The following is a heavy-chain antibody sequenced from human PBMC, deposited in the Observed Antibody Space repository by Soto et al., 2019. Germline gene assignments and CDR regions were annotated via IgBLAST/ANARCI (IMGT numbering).Heavy chain of an antibody. CDR2: IKSKTDGGTT. CDR1: GFTFSNAW. V-gene: IGHV3-15*01. Sequence: PGGSLRLSCAASGFTFSNAWMSWVRQAPGKGLEWVGRIKSKTDGGTTDYAAPVKGRFTISRDDSKNTLYLQMNSLKTEDTAVYYCTTLPGYSYGYGYYYYGMDVWGQGTTVTV. J-gene: IGHJ6*02. CDR3: TTLPGYSYGYGYYYYGMDV. D-gene: IGHD5-18*01.